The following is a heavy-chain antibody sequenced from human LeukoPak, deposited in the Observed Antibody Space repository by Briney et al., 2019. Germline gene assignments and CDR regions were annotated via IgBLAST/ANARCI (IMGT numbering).Heavy chain of an antibody. V-gene: IGHV4-61*02. CDR2: IYTSGST. J-gene: IGHJ4*02. Sequence: SETLSLTCTVSGGSISSSSYYWGWIRQPAGKGLEWIGRIYTSGSTNFNPSLKSRLTMSVDTSKNQFSLKLSSVTAADTAVYFCAREGYGSGSYDFWGQGTLVTVSS. CDR3: AREGYGSGSYDF. CDR1: GGSISSSSYY. D-gene: IGHD3-10*01.